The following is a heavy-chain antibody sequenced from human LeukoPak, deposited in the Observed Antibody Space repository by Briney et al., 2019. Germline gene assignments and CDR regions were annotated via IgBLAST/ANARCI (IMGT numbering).Heavy chain of an antibody. J-gene: IGHJ3*02. CDR3: ARENYDFWSGYLDRDAFDI. Sequence: SETLSLTCTVSGGSISSYYWSWIRQPAGKGLEWIGRIYTTGSTNYNPSLKSRVTMSIDTSKNQFSLKLSSVTAADTAVYYCARENYDFWSGYLDRDAFDIWGQGTMVTVSS. D-gene: IGHD3-3*01. CDR1: GGSISSYY. V-gene: IGHV4-4*07. CDR2: IYTTGST.